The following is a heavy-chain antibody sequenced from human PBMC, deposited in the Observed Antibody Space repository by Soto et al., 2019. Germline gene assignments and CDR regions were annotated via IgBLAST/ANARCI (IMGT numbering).Heavy chain of an antibody. V-gene: IGHV4-34*01. CDR2: INHSGST. Sequence: SETLSLTCAVCGGSFSGYYWSWIRQPPGKGLEWIGEINHSGSTNYNPSLKSRVTISVDTSKNQFSLKLSSVTAADTAVYYCAGTLRKEYYFDYWGQGTLVTVSS. J-gene: IGHJ4*02. D-gene: IGHD3-10*01. CDR1: GGSFSGYY. CDR3: AGTLRKEYYFDY.